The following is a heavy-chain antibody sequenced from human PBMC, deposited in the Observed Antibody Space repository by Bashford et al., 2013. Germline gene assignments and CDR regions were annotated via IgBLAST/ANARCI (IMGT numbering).Heavy chain of an antibody. J-gene: IGHJ5*02. D-gene: IGHD6-19*01. CDR1: RIHLHRLL. Sequence: VASVKVXCETTRIHLHRLLISTGCGRPLDRGVEWVGRINPKSGGTDFAQKFQGRVTMTRDTSISTAYMELSSLRSDDTAIYYCARDSSRDSGWIRLDPWGQGTLVTVSS. V-gene: IGHV1-2*02. CDR3: ARDSSRDSGWIRLDP. CDR2: INPKSGGT.